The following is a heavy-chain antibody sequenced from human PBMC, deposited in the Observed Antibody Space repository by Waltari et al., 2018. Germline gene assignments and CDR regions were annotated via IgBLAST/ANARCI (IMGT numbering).Heavy chain of an antibody. V-gene: IGHV4-39*07. J-gene: IGHJ5*02. CDR3: ARDWGLLWFGDP. D-gene: IGHD3-10*01. CDR1: GVSIGRNRYY. CDR2: IFYSGTP. Sequence: QLQLQESGPGLVKPSETLSLTCTVAGVSIGRNRYYWGWLRQPPGKGLEWIGSIFYSGTPYYNPSLKSRVTMSIDTAKNQFSLRLNSVTAADTAIYYCARDWGLLWFGDPWGQGTLVTVSS.